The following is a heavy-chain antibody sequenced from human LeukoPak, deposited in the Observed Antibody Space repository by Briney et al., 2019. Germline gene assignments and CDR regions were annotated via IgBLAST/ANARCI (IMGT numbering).Heavy chain of an antibody. Sequence: KASETLSLTCTVSGGSISSGAYYWSWIRQPAGKGLEWIGHIYARGSTNYNPSLKSRVTISVDTSKNQFSLKLSSVTAADTAVYYCARFRDSMVPFDYWGQGTVVTVSS. D-gene: IGHD3-22*01. V-gene: IGHV4-61*10. CDR3: ARFRDSMVPFDY. J-gene: IGHJ4*02. CDR1: GGSISSGAYY. CDR2: IYARGST.